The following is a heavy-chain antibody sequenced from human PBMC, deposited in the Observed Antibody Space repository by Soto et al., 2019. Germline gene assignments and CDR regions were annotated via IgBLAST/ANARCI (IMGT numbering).Heavy chain of an antibody. Sequence: GGSLRLSCAASGFTFSSYGMHWVRQAPGRGLEWVAVISYDGNNKYYADSVKGRFTVSRDNSKNTLYLQMNSLRAEETAVYYCAKTPYSSSWYWIDYWGQGTLVTVSS. V-gene: IGHV3-30*18. J-gene: IGHJ4*02. CDR1: GFTFSSYG. D-gene: IGHD6-13*01. CDR3: AKTPYSSSWYWIDY. CDR2: ISYDGNNK.